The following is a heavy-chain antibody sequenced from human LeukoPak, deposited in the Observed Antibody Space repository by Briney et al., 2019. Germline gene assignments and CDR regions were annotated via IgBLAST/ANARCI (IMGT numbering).Heavy chain of an antibody. V-gene: IGHV1-18*01. CDR1: GYTFTSYG. CDR2: ISAYNGNT. CDR3: ARDRELRDFWSGYYILGVVPYYFDY. D-gene: IGHD3-3*01. Sequence: GASVKVSCKASGYTFTSYGISWGRQAHGQGLELMGLISAYNGNTNYAQKLQGRVTMTTDTSTSTAYMELRSLRSDDTAVYYCARDRELRDFWSGYYILGVVPYYFDYWGQGTLVTVSS. J-gene: IGHJ4*02.